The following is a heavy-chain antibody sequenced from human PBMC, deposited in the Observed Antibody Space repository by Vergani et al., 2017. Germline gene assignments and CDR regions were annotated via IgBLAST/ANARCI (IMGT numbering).Heavy chain of an antibody. V-gene: IGHV3-64*01. D-gene: IGHD3-9*01. CDR2: ISSNGGST. CDR3: AGSPITIFLLYGMDV. Sequence: EVQLVESGGGLVQPGGSLRLSCAASGFTFIRYAMHWVRQAPGKGLEYVSTISSNGGSTYYANSVKGRFIISRDNSKNTLYLQMGSLRAEDMAVYYCAGSPITIFLLYGMDVWGHGTTVTVSS. CDR1: GFTFIRYA. J-gene: IGHJ6*02.